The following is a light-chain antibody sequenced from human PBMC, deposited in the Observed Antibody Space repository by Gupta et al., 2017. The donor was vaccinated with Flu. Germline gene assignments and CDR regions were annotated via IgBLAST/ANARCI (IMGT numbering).Light chain of an antibody. Sequence: DIVMTQSPDSLAVSLGERATINCKSSQTSLSTSNDRHYLAWYQQKPGQSPKLLIYWASTRDSGVPDRFRGSESGTEFTLTISSRQAEDVAVYYCQQEDSIPITFGQGTLLEIK. J-gene: IGKJ5*01. CDR3: QQEDSIPIT. V-gene: IGKV4-1*01. CDR1: QTSLSTSNDRHY. CDR2: WAS.